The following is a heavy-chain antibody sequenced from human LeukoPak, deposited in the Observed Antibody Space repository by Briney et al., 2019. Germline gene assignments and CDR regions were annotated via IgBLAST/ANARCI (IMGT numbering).Heavy chain of an antibody. V-gene: IGHV4-39*01. CDR3: ARSPGPLVPAAFDI. D-gene: IGHD3-10*01. CDR1: GGSFGGYY. CDR2: VYYSGST. Sequence: PSETLSLTCAVYGGSFGGYYWGWIRQPPGKGLEWIGSVYYSGSTYYNPSLKSRVTISVDTSKNQFSLKLSSVTAADTAVYYCARSPGPLVPAAFDIWGQGTMVTVSS. J-gene: IGHJ3*02.